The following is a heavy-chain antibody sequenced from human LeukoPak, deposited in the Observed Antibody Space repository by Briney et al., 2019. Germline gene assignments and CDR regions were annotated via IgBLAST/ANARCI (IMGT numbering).Heavy chain of an antibody. D-gene: IGHD2-15*01. CDR2: IKQDGSEK. CDR3: ARDPEGGYFDY. J-gene: IGHJ4*02. CDR1: GFTFSSYA. V-gene: IGHV3-7*01. Sequence: GGSLRLSCAASGFTFSSYAMSWVRQAPGKGLEWVANIKQDGSEKYYVDSVKGRFTISRDNAKNSLYLQMNSLRAEDTAVYYCARDPEGGYFDYWGQGTLVTVSS.